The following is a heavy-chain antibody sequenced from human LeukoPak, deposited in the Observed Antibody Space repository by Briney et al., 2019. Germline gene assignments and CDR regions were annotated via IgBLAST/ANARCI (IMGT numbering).Heavy chain of an antibody. J-gene: IGHJ4*02. V-gene: IGHV3-23*01. Sequence: GGSLRLSCAASGFTFSSYAMNWVRQAPGKGLEWVSGISGSGGSTYYADSVKGRFTISRDNSKNTLYLQMNSLRADDTAVYYCAKRASIDSVGYWGQGTLVTVSS. CDR1: GFTFSSYA. D-gene: IGHD3-22*01. CDR2: ISGSGGST. CDR3: AKRASIDSVGY.